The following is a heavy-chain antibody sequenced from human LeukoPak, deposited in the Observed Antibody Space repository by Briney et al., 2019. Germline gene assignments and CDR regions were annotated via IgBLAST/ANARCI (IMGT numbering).Heavy chain of an antibody. CDR3: ARDSGSYGWFDP. J-gene: IGHJ5*02. V-gene: IGHV4-38-2*02. Sequence: SETPSLTCTVSGYSITSGYYWGWIRQPPGKWLEWIGSIYHTGSTHYNPSLNSRVTISVDTSKNQFSLKLSSVTAADTAVYYCARDSGSYGWFDPWGQGTLVTVSS. D-gene: IGHD1-26*01. CDR1: GYSITSGYY. CDR2: IYHTGST.